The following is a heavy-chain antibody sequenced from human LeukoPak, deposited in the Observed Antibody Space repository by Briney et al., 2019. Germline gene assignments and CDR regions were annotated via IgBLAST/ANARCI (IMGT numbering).Heavy chain of an antibody. CDR2: ISGSGGST. CDR3: AKTLEEWELPPTGY. J-gene: IGHJ4*02. D-gene: IGHD1-26*01. Sequence: GGSLRLSCAASGFTFSSYGMSWVRQAPGKGLEWVSAISGSGGSTYYADSVKGRFTISRDNSKNTLYLQMNSLKAEDTAVYYCAKTLEEWELPPTGYWGQGTLVTVSS. CDR1: GFTFSSYG. V-gene: IGHV3-23*01.